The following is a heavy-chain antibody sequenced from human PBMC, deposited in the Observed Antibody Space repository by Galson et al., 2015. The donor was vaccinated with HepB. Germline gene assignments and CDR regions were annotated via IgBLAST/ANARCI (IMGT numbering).Heavy chain of an antibody. CDR2: IGSKDNNYAT. D-gene: IGHD3-16*01. J-gene: IGHJ5*02. V-gene: IGHV3-73*01. CDR1: GFTFSGSA. Sequence: SLRLSCAASGFTFSGSAMHWVRQTSGKGLEWVGRIGSKDNNYATAYAAPVKGRFIISRDDSKNTAFLQMNSLKTEDTAVYYCSRRGDLAGYGSAWGQGPLVTVSS. CDR3: SRRGDLAGYGSA.